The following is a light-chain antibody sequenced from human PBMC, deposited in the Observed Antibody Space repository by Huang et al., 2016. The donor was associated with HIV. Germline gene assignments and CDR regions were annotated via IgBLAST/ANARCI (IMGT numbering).Light chain of an antibody. CDR3: QQSYTSPRYT. J-gene: IGKJ2*01. CDR1: QSVIRY. V-gene: IGKV1-39*01. CDR2: AAS. Sequence: DIQLTQSPSSLSASVGDRVTITCRARQSVIRYLNWYQQKPGKAPTLLIYAASTLQSGVPGRFSGSGSGTDFTLTITNPQPEDSATYYCQQSYTSPRYTFGQGTKLEIK.